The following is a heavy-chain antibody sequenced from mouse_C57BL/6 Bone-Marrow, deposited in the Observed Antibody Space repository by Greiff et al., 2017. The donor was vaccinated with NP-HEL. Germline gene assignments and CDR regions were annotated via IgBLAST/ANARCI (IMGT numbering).Heavy chain of an antibody. CDR1: GFNIKDDY. Sequence: VQLQQSGAELVRPGASVKLSCTASGFNIKDDYMHWVKQRPEQGLEWIGWIDPENGDTEYASKFQGKATITADTSSNTAYLQLSSLTSEDTAVYYCTTNYGSSYVGYWGQGTTLTVSS. D-gene: IGHD1-1*01. CDR3: TTNYGSSYVGY. J-gene: IGHJ2*01. CDR2: IDPENGDT. V-gene: IGHV14-4*01.